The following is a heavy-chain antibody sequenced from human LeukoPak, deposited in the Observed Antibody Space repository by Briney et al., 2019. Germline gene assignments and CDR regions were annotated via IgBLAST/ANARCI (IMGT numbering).Heavy chain of an antibody. CDR1: GGSVSSYY. D-gene: IGHD3-9*01. CDR2: IYTSGST. V-gene: IGHV4-4*07. J-gene: IGHJ3*02. CDR3: AAWYYDILTGYSSDAFDI. Sequence: SETLSLTCTVSGGSVSSYYWSWIRQPAGKGLEWIGRIYTSGSTNYNPSLKSRVTMSVDTSKNQFSLKLSSVTAADTAVYYCAAWYYDILTGYSSDAFDIWGQGTMVTVSS.